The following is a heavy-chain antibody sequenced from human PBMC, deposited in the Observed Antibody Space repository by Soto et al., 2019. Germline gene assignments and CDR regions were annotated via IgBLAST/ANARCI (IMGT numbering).Heavy chain of an antibody. CDR3: AKCPRTLDCTNGVCSTRGYYFDY. J-gene: IGHJ4*02. CDR1: GLTFNIYA. CDR2: ISGSGGST. D-gene: IGHD2-8*01. V-gene: IGHV3-23*01. Sequence: PWGCLRLSCASSGLTFNIYAMSLFRQTPLKVLELVSAISGSGGSTYYADSVKGRFTISRDNSKNTLYLQMNSLRAEDTAVYYCAKCPRTLDCTNGVCSTRGYYFDYWGQGTLVTVPS.